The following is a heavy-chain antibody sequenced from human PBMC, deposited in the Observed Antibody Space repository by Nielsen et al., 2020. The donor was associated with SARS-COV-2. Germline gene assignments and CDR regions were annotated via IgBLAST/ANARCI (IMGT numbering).Heavy chain of an antibody. V-gene: IGHV3-48*03. CDR2: ISGNGDNI. D-gene: IGHD2-2*01. CDR3: AREQRTSGFDY. CDR1: GFTFIYYE. J-gene: IGHJ4*02. Sequence: GESLKISCSASGFTFIYYEMNWVRQAPGQGLEWVSYISGNGDNIDYAEFVEGRFNLSRDNAENSMYLQLNNLRVEDTGVYYCAREQRTSGFDYWGPGVLVPVS.